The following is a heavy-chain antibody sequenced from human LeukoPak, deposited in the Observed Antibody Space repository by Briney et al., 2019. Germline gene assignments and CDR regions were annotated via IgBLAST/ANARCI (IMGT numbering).Heavy chain of an antibody. CDR2: IYTSGST. J-gene: IGHJ6*03. V-gene: IGHV4-61*02. D-gene: IGHD3-22*01. Sequence: SETLSLTCTVSGGSISSGSYYWSWIRQPAGTGLEWIGRIYTSGSTNYNPSLKSRVTISVDTSKNQFSLKLSSVTAADTAVYYCARDPYDSSGCPYRTYYYYYMDVWGKGTTVTASS. CDR1: GGSISSGSYY. CDR3: ARDPYDSSGCPYRTYYYYYMDV.